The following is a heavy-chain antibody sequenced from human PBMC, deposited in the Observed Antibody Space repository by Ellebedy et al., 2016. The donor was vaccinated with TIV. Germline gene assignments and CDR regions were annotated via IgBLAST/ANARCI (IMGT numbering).Heavy chain of an antibody. Sequence: PGGSLRLSCEASGFTFNNFAMNWVRQVPGKAPEWLAYLLPSGGGIYYAGSVKGLFTISRDNTKNSLHLDMINLRVDDSAVYYCARVYLDSMPRLWYFDLWGRGTLVTVSS. J-gene: IGHJ2*01. CDR3: ARVYLDSMPRLWYFDL. CDR2: LLPSGGGI. D-gene: IGHD3-9*01. CDR1: GFTFNNFA. V-gene: IGHV3-48*03.